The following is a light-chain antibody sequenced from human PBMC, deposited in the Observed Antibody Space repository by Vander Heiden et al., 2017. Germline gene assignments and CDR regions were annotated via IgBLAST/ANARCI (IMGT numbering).Light chain of an antibody. V-gene: IGLV1-51*01. CDR1: NSNVGKNR. CDR3: GTWDTRLRAWV. CDR2: DNN. Sequence: QSVLTHPPSVSAAPRQWVTISCSGSNSNVGKNRVAWYQQLPGTAPKLLIYDNNKRPSETPDRFSASKSGTSATLGITGLQTGDEADYYCGTWDTRLRAWVFGGGTTLAVL. J-gene: IGLJ3*02.